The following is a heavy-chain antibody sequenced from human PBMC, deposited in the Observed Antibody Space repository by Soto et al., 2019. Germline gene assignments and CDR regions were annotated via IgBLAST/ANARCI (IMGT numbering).Heavy chain of an antibody. D-gene: IGHD2-2*01. CDR3: AKDGGPVYCNSPGCSAKHFDY. J-gene: IGHJ4*02. CDR1: GSSFSTYP. V-gene: IGHV3-30*18. CDR2: ISYDGENK. Sequence: PGGSLSPPFPPSGSSFSTYPLNWFRQAQARGLKGLEIISYDGENKNYSDSVRGRFTISRDNSKNTLYLQTNNLRHEDTAVYYCAKDGGPVYCNSPGCSAKHFDYWGQGP.